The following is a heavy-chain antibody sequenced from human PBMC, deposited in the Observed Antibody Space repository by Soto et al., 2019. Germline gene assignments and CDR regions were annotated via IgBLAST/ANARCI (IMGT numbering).Heavy chain of an antibody. J-gene: IGHJ6*03. V-gene: IGHV3-23*01. CDR1: GFTFSRYA. CDR2: ISGSGGST. Sequence: GGSLRLSCAASGFTFSRYAMSWVRQAPGKGLEWVSAISGSGGSTYYADSVKGRFTISRDNSKNTLYLQMNSLRAEDTAVYYCVKRSAGARCYYYMDVWGKGTTVTVS. D-gene: IGHD6-13*01. CDR3: VKRSAGARCYYYMDV.